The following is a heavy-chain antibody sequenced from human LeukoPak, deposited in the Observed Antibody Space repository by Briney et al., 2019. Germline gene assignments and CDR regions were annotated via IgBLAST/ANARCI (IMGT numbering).Heavy chain of an antibody. J-gene: IGHJ4*02. CDR1: GYTFTSYY. D-gene: IGHD4-17*01. Sequence: ASVKVSCKASGYTFTSYYMHWVRQAPGQGLEWMGIINPSGGSTSYAQKFQGRVTMARDTSTSTVYMELSSLRSEDTAVYYCARASGTTAYFDYWGQGTLVTVSS. CDR3: ARASGTTAYFDY. V-gene: IGHV1-46*01. CDR2: INPSGGST.